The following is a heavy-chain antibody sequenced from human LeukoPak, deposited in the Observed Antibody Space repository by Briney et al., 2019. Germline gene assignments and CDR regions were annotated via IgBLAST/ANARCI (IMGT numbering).Heavy chain of an antibody. CDR3: ARDPNYYDTSAFDI. CDR2: ISSSSSYI. CDR1: GFTFSSYS. D-gene: IGHD3-22*01. J-gene: IGHJ3*02. V-gene: IGHV3-21*01. Sequence: GGSLRLSCAASGFTFSSYSMNWVRQAPGKGLEWVSSISSSSSYIYYADSVKGRFTISRDNAKNSLYLQMNSLRAEDTAVYYCARDPNYYDTSAFDIWGQGTMVTVSS.